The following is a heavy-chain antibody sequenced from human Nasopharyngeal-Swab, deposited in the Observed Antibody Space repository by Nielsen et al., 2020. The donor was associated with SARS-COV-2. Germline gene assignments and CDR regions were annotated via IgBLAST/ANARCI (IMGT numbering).Heavy chain of an antibody. J-gene: IGHJ4*02. CDR3: ARGVYCSGGSCYYSGGVFDS. CDR1: SGAITDGHYY. V-gene: IGHV4-61*01. D-gene: IGHD2-15*01. Sequence: SETLSLTCTVSSGAITDGHYYWSWIRQPPGKGLEWIGYVYYSGSTNYSPSLQSRVTISIDTSKHQFSLELRSVTAADTAVYYCARGVYCSGGSCYYSGGVFDSWGQGTLVTVSS. CDR2: VYYSGST.